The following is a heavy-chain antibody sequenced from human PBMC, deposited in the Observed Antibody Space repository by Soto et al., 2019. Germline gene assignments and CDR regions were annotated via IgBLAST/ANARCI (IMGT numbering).Heavy chain of an antibody. Sequence: GGSLRLSCAASGFTFSSYGMSWVRQAPGKGLEWVSGISGSGGSTYYADSVKGRFTISRDNSKNTLYLQMNCLRAEDTAVYYCAKDISSSYLTRNWFDPWGQGTLVTVSS. J-gene: IGHJ5*02. CDR1: GFTFSSYG. D-gene: IGHD6-13*01. CDR2: ISGSGGST. CDR3: AKDISSSYLTRNWFDP. V-gene: IGHV3-23*01.